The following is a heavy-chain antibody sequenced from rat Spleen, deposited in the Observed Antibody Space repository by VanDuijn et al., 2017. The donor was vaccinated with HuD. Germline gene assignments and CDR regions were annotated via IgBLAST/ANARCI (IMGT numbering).Heavy chain of an antibody. D-gene: IGHD1-12*02. CDR2: ITNASGRT. Sequence: EVQLVESGGGLVQPGGSLKLSCVASGFTFNNYWMTWIRQAPGKGLEWVASITNASGRTYYPDSVKGRFTISRDTAQNILYLQLNSPRSEDTATYYCTTDTFYDGTYYPGGFDYWGQGVMVTVSS. CDR1: GFTFNNYW. J-gene: IGHJ2*01. V-gene: IGHV5-31*01. CDR3: TTDTFYDGTYYPGGFDY.